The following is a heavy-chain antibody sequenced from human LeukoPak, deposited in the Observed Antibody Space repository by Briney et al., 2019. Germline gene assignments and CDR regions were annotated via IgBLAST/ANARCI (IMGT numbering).Heavy chain of an antibody. CDR1: GGSFSGYY. D-gene: IGHD1-7*01. V-gene: IGHV4-34*01. J-gene: IGHJ5*02. CDR2: INHSGST. CDR3: ARAHGPKERYNWNYYYWFDP. Sequence: SETLSLTCAVYGGSFSGYYWSWIRQPPGKGLEWIGEINHSGSTNYNPSLKSRVTISVDTSKNQFSLQLNSVTPEDTAVYYCARAHGPKERYNWNYYYWFDPWGQGTLVTVSS.